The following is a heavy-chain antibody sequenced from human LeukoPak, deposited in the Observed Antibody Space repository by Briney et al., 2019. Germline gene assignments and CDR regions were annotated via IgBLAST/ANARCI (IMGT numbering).Heavy chain of an antibody. J-gene: IGHJ3*02. CDR1: GFTFSSYG. D-gene: IGHD4-23*01. V-gene: IGHV3-33*08. CDR3: ATLRWSTPTAFDI. CDR2: IWYGGSNK. Sequence: GGSLRLSCAASGFTFSSYGMHWVRQAPGKGLEWVAVIWYGGSNKYYADSVKGRFTISRDNSKNTLYLQMNSLRAEDTAVYYCATLRWSTPTAFDIWGQGTMVTVSS.